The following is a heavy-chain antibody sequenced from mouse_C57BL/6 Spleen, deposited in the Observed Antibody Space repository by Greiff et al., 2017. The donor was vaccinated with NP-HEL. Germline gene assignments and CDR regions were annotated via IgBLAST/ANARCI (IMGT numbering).Heavy chain of an antibody. D-gene: IGHD2-1*01. Sequence: VQLQQSGAELARPGASVKLSCKASGYTFTSYGISWVKQRTGQGLEWIGEIYPRSGNTYYNEKFKGKATLTADKSSSTAYMELRSLTSEDSAVYFCARKLYYGNYFDYWGQGTTLTVSS. CDR3: ARKLYYGNYFDY. J-gene: IGHJ2*01. CDR1: GYTFTSYG. V-gene: IGHV1-81*01. CDR2: IYPRSGNT.